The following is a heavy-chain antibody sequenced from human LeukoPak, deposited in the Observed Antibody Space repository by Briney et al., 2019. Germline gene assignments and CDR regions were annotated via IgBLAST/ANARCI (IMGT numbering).Heavy chain of an antibody. CDR3: AKGLYDILTGYYPLFDY. V-gene: IGHV3-30*18. CDR2: ISYDGSNK. CDR1: GFTFSSYG. D-gene: IGHD3-9*01. Sequence: EGSLRLSCAASGFTFSSYGMHWVRQAPGKGLEWVAVISYDGSNKYYADSVKGRFTISRDNSKNTLYLQMNSLRAEDTAVYYCAKGLYDILTGYYPLFDYRGQGTLVTVSS. J-gene: IGHJ4*02.